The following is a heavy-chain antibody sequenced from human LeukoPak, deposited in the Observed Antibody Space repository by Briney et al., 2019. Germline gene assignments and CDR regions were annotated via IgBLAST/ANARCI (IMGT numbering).Heavy chain of an antibody. CDR1: GYTFTSYY. D-gene: IGHD3-9*01. Sequence: ASVKVSCKASGYTFTSYYINWVRQAPGQGLEWMGIINPTVGSTSYAQKFQGRVTMTRDTSTSTVYMELSSLRSEDTAVYYCAREMTPETYYDILTGRGFDYWGQGTLVTVSS. CDR2: INPTVGST. V-gene: IGHV1-46*01. J-gene: IGHJ4*02. CDR3: AREMTPETYYDILTGRGFDY.